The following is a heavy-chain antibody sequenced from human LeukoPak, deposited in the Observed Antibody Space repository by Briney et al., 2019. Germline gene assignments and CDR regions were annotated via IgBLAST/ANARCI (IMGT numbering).Heavy chain of an antibody. D-gene: IGHD4-23*01. J-gene: IGHJ4*02. CDR3: ARDGDGGNSVWDY. CDR2: IYSGGST. CDR1: GFTVSSNY. V-gene: IGHV3-53*01. Sequence: SGGSLRLSCAASGFTVSSNYMSWVRQAPGKGLEWVSVIYSGGSTYYADSVKGRFTISRDNAKNSLYLQMNSLRAEDTAVYYCARDGDGGNSVWDYWGQGTLVTVSS.